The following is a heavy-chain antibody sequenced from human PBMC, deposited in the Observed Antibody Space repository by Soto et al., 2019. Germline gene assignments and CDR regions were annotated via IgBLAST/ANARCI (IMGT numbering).Heavy chain of an antibody. D-gene: IGHD6-6*01. CDR2: IYYSGST. J-gene: IGHJ4*02. CDR1: GGSVSSGSYY. Sequence: PSETLSLTCTVSGGSVSSGSYYWSWIRQPPGKGLEWIGYIYYSGSTNYNPSLKSRVTISVDTSKNQLSLKLSSVTAADTAVYYCARARYSSSSHYFDYWGQGTLVTVSS. CDR3: ARARYSSSSHYFDY. V-gene: IGHV4-61*01.